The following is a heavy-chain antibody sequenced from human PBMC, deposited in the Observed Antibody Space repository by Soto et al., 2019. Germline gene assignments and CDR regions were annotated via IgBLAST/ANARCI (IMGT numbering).Heavy chain of an antibody. CDR3: ARFLLNTTGSLGTSYTTMDA. CDR1: GFTFSTYA. Sequence: GGSMRLSCAASGFTFSTYAMRWVRQPPGKGLEWVSSISGSGGSTFLADSVKGRITISRDDSRSTLHLQMSALRPEDTAVYYCARFLLNTTGSLGTSYTTMDAWAQGTTVTVSS. J-gene: IGHJ6*02. V-gene: IGHV3-23*01. D-gene: IGHD3-16*01. CDR2: ISGSGGST.